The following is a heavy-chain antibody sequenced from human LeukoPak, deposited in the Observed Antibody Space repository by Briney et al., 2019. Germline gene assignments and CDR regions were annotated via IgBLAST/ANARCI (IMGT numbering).Heavy chain of an antibody. J-gene: IGHJ4*02. D-gene: IGHD2-15*01. CDR2: IRSKANSYAT. Sequence: GGSLRLSCAASGFTFSGSALHWVRQASGKGLEWVGCIRSKANSYATAYAASVKGRFTISRDDSKNTAYLQINSLKTEDTAVYYCTRLGIYCSGGSCRTNDYWGQGTLVTVSS. V-gene: IGHV3-73*01. CDR3: TRLGIYCSGGSCRTNDY. CDR1: GFTFSGSA.